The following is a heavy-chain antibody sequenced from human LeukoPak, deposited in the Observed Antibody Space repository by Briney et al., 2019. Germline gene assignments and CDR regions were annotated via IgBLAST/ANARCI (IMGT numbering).Heavy chain of an antibody. J-gene: IGHJ5*01. CDR3: AKEGVRGYSYGYGTRNKWFDF. CDR2: ISYDGSTK. D-gene: IGHD5-18*01. Sequence: GGSLRLSCAASGFTFSSYGMHWVRQAPGKGLEWVTVISYDGSTKYYTNSVKGRFTISRDNSKNTLYLQMNSLRAEDTAVYYCAKEGVRGYSYGYGTRNKWFDFWGQGTLVTVSS. CDR1: GFTFSSYG. V-gene: IGHV3-30*18.